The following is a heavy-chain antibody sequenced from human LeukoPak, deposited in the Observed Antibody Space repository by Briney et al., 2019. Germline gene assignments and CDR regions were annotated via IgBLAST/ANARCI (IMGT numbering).Heavy chain of an antibody. CDR2: TFYTGRT. D-gene: IGHD3/OR15-3a*01. CDR1: GDSIISNIYW. Sequence: PSETLSLTCTVSGDSIISNIYWWDWVRLPPGKGLEWLGATFYTGRTFYSPSLKSRVTISVDTSKNQFSLDLSSATAADTAVYYCARRRHNFDFYDVWGQGTRVTVSS. V-gene: IGHV4-39*01. J-gene: IGHJ3*01. CDR3: ARRRHNFDFYDV.